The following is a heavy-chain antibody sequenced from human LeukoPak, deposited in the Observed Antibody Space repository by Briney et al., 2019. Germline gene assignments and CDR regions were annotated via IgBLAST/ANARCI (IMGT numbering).Heavy chain of an antibody. V-gene: IGHV3-21*01. CDR2: ISSSSSYM. CDR1: GFTFSSYS. J-gene: IGHJ4*02. Sequence: GGSLRLSCAASGFTFSSYSMNWVRQAPGKGLEWVSSISSSSSYMYYADSVKGRFTISRDNAKNPLYMQVNSLRAEDTAVYYCARGGYSSSWYHDSWGQGTLVTVSS. CDR3: ARGGYSSSWYHDS. D-gene: IGHD6-13*01.